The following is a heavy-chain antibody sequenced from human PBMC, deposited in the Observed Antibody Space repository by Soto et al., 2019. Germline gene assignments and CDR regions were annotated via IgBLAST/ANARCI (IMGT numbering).Heavy chain of an antibody. J-gene: IGHJ5*02. CDR2: IYYSGTT. D-gene: IGHD4-17*01. V-gene: IGHV4-59*01. Sequence: QVQLQESGPGLVKPSETLSLTCTVSGGSISTYYWSWIRQPPGKGLEWIGYIYYSGTTNYNPSLKSRVTISVDTSKNQFSLNLNSVTTADTAVYDCARGYRAVYGRLDPWGQGNLVTVSS. CDR3: ARGYRAVYGRLDP. CDR1: GGSISTYY.